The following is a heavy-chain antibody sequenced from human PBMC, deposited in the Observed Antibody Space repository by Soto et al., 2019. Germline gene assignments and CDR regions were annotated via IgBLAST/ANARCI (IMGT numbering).Heavy chain of an antibody. CDR3: AREVESSGYAGTFQH. D-gene: IGHD3-22*01. CDR2: ISHDGNK. V-gene: IGHV3-30-3*01. J-gene: IGHJ1*01. CDR1: GFTFSGYV. Sequence: QVQLVESGGDVVQPGRSLRLSCAVSGFTFSGYVFHWVRQIPGKGLEWVGLISHDGNKHYADSVKDRFTISRDNSKNEVYLEMSSLRVEDTALYYCAREVESSGYAGTFQHWGQGTLVTVSP.